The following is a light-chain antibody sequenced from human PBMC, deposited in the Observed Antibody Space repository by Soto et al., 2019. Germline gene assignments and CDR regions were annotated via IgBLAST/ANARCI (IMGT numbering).Light chain of an antibody. CDR3: MQLTHVPYT. Sequence: DVVLSQTLLSSPVTLGQPASISCRSSQNLAFSNGDTYLSWLHQRPGQPPRLLIYKVSNRFSGVQDRFSGSGAGTDFTLEISRVEAEDVGVYYCMQLTHVPYTFGQGTKLEIK. J-gene: IGKJ2*01. V-gene: IGKV2-24*01. CDR2: KVS. CDR1: QNLAFSNGDTY.